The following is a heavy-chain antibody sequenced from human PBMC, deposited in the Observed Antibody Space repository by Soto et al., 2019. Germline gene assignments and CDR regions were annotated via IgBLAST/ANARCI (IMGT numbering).Heavy chain of an antibody. D-gene: IGHD5-18*01. J-gene: IGHJ6*02. V-gene: IGHV3-23*01. CDR2: ISGSGGST. Sequence: EVQLLESGGGLVQPGGSLRLSCAASGFTLSSYAMSWVRQAPGKGLEWVSAISGSGGSTYYADSVKGRFTISRDNSKNTLYLQMNSLRAEDTAVYYCAKDGYSYEGYYYYYGMDVWGQGTTVTVSS. CDR1: GFTLSSYA. CDR3: AKDGYSYEGYYYYYGMDV.